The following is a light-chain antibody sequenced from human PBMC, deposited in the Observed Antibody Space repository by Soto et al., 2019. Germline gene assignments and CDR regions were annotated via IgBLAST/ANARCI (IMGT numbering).Light chain of an antibody. J-gene: IGKJ4*01. Sequence: DIVLTQSPGTLSLSPGDRATLSCRASQSVSSIYLAWYQQKPGQAPRLLIYGASSRATGIPDRFSGSGSGTDFPLTISRLEPEDFAVYYCQQYGSSALTFGGGTKVEIK. V-gene: IGKV3-20*01. CDR1: QSVSSIY. CDR2: GAS. CDR3: QQYGSSALT.